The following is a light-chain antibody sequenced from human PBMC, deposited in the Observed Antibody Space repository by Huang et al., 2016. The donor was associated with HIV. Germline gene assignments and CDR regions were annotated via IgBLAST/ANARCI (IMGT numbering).Light chain of an antibody. CDR1: QSVNSN. Sequence: EIEMTQSPAPLSVSPGERVTLSCRASQSVNSNLAWYQQKPGQAPRLLIFGASTRATGIPARFSGSGSGTEFTLTISSLQSEDFAVYYCQHYNNWPYTFGQGAKVEI. J-gene: IGKJ2*01. CDR2: GAS. CDR3: QHYNNWPYT. V-gene: IGKV3-15*01.